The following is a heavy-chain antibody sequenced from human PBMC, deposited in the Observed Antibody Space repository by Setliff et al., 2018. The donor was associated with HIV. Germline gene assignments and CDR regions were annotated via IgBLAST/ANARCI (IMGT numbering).Heavy chain of an antibody. D-gene: IGHD2-8*02. J-gene: IGHJ1*01. CDR3: ARARVYCPGDDCHAGNFDH. Sequence: SETLSLTCSVAGDSISHYYWSWIRQPPGKGLEWIGDIFTSATTNFNYNPSLKSRVTMSIDTSKNQFSLKLRSVTAADTAFYYCARARVYCPGDDCHAGNFDHWGQGTLVTVSS. CDR1: GDSISHYY. V-gene: IGHV4-4*08. CDR2: IFTSATTNF.